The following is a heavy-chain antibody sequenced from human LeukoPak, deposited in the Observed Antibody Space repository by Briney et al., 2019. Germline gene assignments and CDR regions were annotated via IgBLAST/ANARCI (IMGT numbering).Heavy chain of an antibody. V-gene: IGHV3-30*02. CDR1: GFTFSSYG. CDR3: ATGAMVVRY. CDR2: IRYDGSNK. J-gene: IGHJ4*02. D-gene: IGHD5-18*01. Sequence: GGSLRLSCAASGFTFSSYGMHWVRQAPGKGLEWVAFIRYDGSNKHYADSVKGRFTISRDNSKNTLYLQMNSLRAEDTAVYYCATGAMVVRYWGQGTLVTVSS.